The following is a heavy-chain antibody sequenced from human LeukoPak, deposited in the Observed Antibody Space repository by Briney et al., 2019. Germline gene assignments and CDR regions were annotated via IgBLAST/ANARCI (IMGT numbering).Heavy chain of an antibody. D-gene: IGHD3-3*01. CDR1: GFTFSSYA. J-gene: IGHJ4*02. CDR3: AKSLEDYDFWSGYYDY. CDR2: ISGSGGST. Sequence: PGGSLRLSCAASGFTFSSYAMSWVRQAPGKGLEWVSAISGSGGSTYYADSVKGRFTISRDNSKNTLYLQMNSLRAEDTAVYYCAKSLEDYDFWSGYYDYWGQGTLVTVSS. V-gene: IGHV3-23*01.